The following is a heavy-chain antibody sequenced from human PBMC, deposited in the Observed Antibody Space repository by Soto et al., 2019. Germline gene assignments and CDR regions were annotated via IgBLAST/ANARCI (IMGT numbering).Heavy chain of an antibody. J-gene: IGHJ4*02. Sequence: GGSLRLSCAASGFTFSSYSMNWVRQAPGKGLEWVSSISSSSSYIYYADSVKGRFTISRDNAKNSLYLQMNSLRAEDTAVYYCATRSIAAAGTEDYYFDYWGQGTLVTVSS. CDR3: ATRSIAAAGTEDYYFDY. D-gene: IGHD6-13*01. CDR1: GFTFSSYS. V-gene: IGHV3-21*01. CDR2: ISSSSSYI.